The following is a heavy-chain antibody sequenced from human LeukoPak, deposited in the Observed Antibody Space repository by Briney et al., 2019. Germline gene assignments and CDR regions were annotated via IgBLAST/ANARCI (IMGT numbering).Heavy chain of an antibody. V-gene: IGHV5-51*01. D-gene: IGHD6-13*01. J-gene: IGHJ4*02. Sequence: GESLKISRKGSGYSFTNYWIAWVRQMPGKGLEWMGVIYPGDSDTRYSPSFQGQVTISADKSISTAYLQWSSLKASDTAMYYCARRLGSSSWSFDYWGQGTLVTVSS. CDR3: ARRLGSSSWSFDY. CDR2: IYPGDSDT. CDR1: GYSFTNYW.